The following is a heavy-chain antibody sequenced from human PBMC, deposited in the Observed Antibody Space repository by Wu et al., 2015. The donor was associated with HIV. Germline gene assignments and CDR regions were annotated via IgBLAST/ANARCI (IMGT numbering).Heavy chain of an antibody. J-gene: IGHJ3*02. V-gene: IGHV1-46*03. CDR1: GYTFTGYQ. CDR2: IYPPDGST. CDR3: TRGQRLIRGAFDI. D-gene: IGHD6-25*01. Sequence: QVQLLQSGAEVKKPGASVKVSCKASGYTFTGYQIIWARQAPGQGLEWMGLIYPPDGSTSYPQNFQGGVTMTRDTSTSTVYMELTSLRFEDTAIYYCTRGQRLIRGAFDIWGQGTTVIVSS.